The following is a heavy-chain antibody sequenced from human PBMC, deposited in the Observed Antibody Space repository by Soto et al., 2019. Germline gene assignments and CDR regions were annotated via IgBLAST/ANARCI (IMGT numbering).Heavy chain of an antibody. CDR1: GFSLSTSGMR. Sequence: SGPTLVNPTQTLTLTCTFSGFSLSTSGMRVSWIRQPPGKALEWLARIDWDDDKFYSTSLKTRLTISKDTSKNQVVLTMTNMDPVDTATYYCAREYYDILTGTSNAFDIWGQGTMVTVSS. V-gene: IGHV2-70*04. CDR3: AREYYDILTGTSNAFDI. D-gene: IGHD3-9*01. CDR2: IDWDDDK. J-gene: IGHJ3*02.